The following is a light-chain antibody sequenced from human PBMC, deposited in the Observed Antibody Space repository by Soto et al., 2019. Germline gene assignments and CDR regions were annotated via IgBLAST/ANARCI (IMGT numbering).Light chain of an antibody. V-gene: IGKV3-11*01. CDR2: GAS. CDR3: QQHSHWPPWT. Sequence: EVVLTQSPATLSLSPGERATLSCRASQNVRTFLDWYQQKPGQAPRLLIYGASNRATGIPARFSGSGSGTGFTLTISSLEPEDFAVYYCQQHSHWPPWTFGQGTRVEIQ. CDR1: QNVRTF. J-gene: IGKJ1*01.